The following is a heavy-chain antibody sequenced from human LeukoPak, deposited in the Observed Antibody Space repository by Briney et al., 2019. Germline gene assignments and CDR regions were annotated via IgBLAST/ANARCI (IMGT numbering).Heavy chain of an antibody. Sequence: GGSLRLSCAASGFTFSSYGMHWVRQSPGKGLEWVAVISYDGSNKYYADSVKGRFTISRDNSKNTLYLQMNSLRAEDTAVYYCAKVATAAGIDCWGQGTLVTVSS. CDR1: GFTFSSYG. V-gene: IGHV3-30*18. D-gene: IGHD6-13*01. CDR3: AKVATAAGIDC. CDR2: ISYDGSNK. J-gene: IGHJ4*02.